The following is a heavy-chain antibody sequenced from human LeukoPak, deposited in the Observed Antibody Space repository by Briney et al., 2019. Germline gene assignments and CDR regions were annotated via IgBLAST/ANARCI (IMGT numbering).Heavy chain of an antibody. J-gene: IGHJ6*03. CDR2: ISYDGSNK. D-gene: IGHD2-15*01. Sequence: PGGSLRLSCAASGFTFSSYAMHWVRQAPGKGLEWVAVISYDGSNKYYADSVKGRFTISRDNSKNTLYLQMNSLRAEDTAVYYCARAPWKRYCSGGSCYYYYYYMDVWGKGTTVTVSS. CDR3: ARAPWKRYCSGGSCYYYYYYMDV. CDR1: GFTFSSYA. V-gene: IGHV3-30*04.